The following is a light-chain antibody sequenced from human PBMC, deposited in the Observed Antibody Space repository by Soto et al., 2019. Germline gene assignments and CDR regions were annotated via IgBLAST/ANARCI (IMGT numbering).Light chain of an antibody. Sequence: QSALTQPASVSGSPGQSITISCTGTSSDVGGYKIVSWYQQHPGKAPKLMLYNVYDRPSGISHRYSGARSSNTASLTISGLQAEDEAHYYCISYASSSTLVFGGGTKVTVL. J-gene: IGLJ2*01. CDR2: NVY. V-gene: IGLV2-14*03. CDR1: SSDVGGYKI. CDR3: ISYASSSTLV.